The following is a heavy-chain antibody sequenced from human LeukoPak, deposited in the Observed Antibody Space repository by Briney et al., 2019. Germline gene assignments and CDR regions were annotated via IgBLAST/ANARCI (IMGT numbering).Heavy chain of an antibody. CDR1: GGSFSCYY. Sequence: SETLSLTCAVYGGSFSCYYWSWLRQPAGKGLEWVGRIHSSGSTNYNPSLNSRVTVSADTSNNQFSLKLSPVTAADTAIYYCATSGSSGSDYFDPWGQGILVTVSS. D-gene: IGHD3-22*01. CDR3: ATSGSSGSDYFDP. CDR2: IHSSGST. J-gene: IGHJ5*02. V-gene: IGHV4-59*10.